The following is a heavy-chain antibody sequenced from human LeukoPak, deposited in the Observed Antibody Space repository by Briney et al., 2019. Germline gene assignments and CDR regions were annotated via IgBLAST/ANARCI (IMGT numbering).Heavy chain of an antibody. D-gene: IGHD4-17*01. V-gene: IGHV4-39*01. J-gene: IGHJ5*02. CDR3: ASMTTVTKAFDP. CDR2: IYYSGST. CDR1: GGSISSSSYY. Sequence: SETLSLTCTVSGGSISSSSYYWGWIRQPPGKGLEWIGSIYYSGSTCYNPSLKSRVTISVDTSKNQFSLKLSSVTAADTAVYYCASMTTVTKAFDPWGQGTLVTVSS.